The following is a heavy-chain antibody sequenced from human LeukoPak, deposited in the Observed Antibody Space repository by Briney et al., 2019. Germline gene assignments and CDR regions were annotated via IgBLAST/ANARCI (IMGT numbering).Heavy chain of an antibody. V-gene: IGHV4-31*03. D-gene: IGHD5-24*01. CDR3: ARGVNQRWLQFFPPDY. Sequence: PSETLSLTCTVSGGSISSGGYYWSWIRQHPGKGLEWIRYIYYSGSTYYNPSLKSRVTISVDTSKNQFSLKLSSVTAADTAVYYCARGVNQRWLQFFPPDYWGQGTLVTVSS. J-gene: IGHJ4*02. CDR1: GGSISSGGYY. CDR2: IYYSGST.